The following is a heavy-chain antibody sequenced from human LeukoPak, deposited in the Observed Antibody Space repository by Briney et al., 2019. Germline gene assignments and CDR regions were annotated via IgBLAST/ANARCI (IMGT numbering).Heavy chain of an antibody. CDR2: INHSGST. D-gene: IGHD3-3*01. CDR1: GGSFSGYY. Sequence: SETLSLTCAVYGGSFSGYYWSWIRQPPGKGLEWIGEINHSGSTNYNPSLKSRVTISVDTSKNQFSLKLSSVTATDTAVYYCARGPYDFWSGYLVGYYYGMDVWGQGTTVTVSS. V-gene: IGHV4-34*01. CDR3: ARGPYDFWSGYLVGYYYGMDV. J-gene: IGHJ6*02.